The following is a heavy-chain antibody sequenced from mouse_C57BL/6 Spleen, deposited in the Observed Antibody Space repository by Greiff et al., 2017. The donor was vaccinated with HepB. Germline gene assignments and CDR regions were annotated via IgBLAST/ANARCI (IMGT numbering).Heavy chain of an antibody. J-gene: IGHJ2*01. Sequence: QVQLQQSGPELVKPGASVKISCKASGYAFSSSWMNWVKQRPGKGLEWIGRIYPGDGDTNYNGKFKGKATLTADKSSSTAYMQLSSLTSEDSAVYFCARFDYDDLYLDYWGQGTTLTVSS. CDR2: IYPGDGDT. V-gene: IGHV1-82*01. CDR3: ARFDYDDLYLDY. D-gene: IGHD2-4*01. CDR1: GYAFSSSW.